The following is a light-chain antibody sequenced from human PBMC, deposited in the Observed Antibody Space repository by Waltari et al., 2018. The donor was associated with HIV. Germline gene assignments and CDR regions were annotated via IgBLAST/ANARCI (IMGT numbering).Light chain of an antibody. CDR3: CSYTGSYTWV. V-gene: IGLV2-11*01. CDR2: DVS. CDR1: SSDVGGYNF. Sequence: QSALTQPRSVSGSPGQSVTISCTGTSSDVGGYNFLSWYQQHPGKAPKLVIYDVSKWPSGVPDLFSGSKSGNTTSLTISGLQAEDEADYYCCSYTGSYTWVFGGGTELTVL. J-gene: IGLJ3*02.